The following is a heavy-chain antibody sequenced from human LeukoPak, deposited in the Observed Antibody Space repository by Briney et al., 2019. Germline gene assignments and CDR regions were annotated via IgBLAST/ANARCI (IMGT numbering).Heavy chain of an antibody. CDR2: IYYSGST. V-gene: IGHV4-39*07. J-gene: IGHJ4*02. D-gene: IGHD5-24*01. CDR1: GGPISSSSYY. CDR3: ARGRRDGYNLERYDY. Sequence: SETLSLTCTVSGGPISSSSYYWGWIRQPPGKGLEWIGSIYYSGSTYYNPSLKSRVTISVDTSKNQFSLKLSSVTAADTAVYYCARGRRDGYNLERYDYWGQGTLVTVSS.